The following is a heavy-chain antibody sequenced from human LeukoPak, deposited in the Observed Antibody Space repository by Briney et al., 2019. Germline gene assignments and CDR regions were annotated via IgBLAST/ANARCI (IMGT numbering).Heavy chain of an antibody. D-gene: IGHD2-15*01. Sequence: PGGSLRLSCAASGFTFSSYAMHWVRQAPGKGLEWVAVISYDGSNKYYADSVKGRFTISRDNSKNTLYLQMNSLRAEDTAVYYCARQVVVAATTWFDPWGQGTLVTVSS. J-gene: IGHJ5*02. CDR3: ARQVVVAATTWFDP. CDR2: ISYDGSNK. CDR1: GFTFSSYA. V-gene: IGHV3-30-3*01.